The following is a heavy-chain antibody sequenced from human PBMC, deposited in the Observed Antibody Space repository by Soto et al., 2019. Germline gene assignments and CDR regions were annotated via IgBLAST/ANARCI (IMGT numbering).Heavy chain of an antibody. CDR1: GYTFTSYG. J-gene: IGHJ6*02. CDR3: ARDYDFWRKYYYCYGMDV. D-gene: IGHD3-3*01. CDR2: ISAYNGNT. V-gene: IGHV1-18*04. Sequence: VASVKVSCKASGYTFTSYGISWVRQAPGQGLEWMGWISAYNGNTNYAQKLQGRVTMTADTSTSTAYMELRSLRSDDTAVYYCARDYDFWRKYYYCYGMDVWGQGTTVTVSS.